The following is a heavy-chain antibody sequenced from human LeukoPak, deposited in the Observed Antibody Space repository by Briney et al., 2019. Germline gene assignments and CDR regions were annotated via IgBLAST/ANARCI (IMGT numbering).Heavy chain of an antibody. CDR3: ARFHSSGAHYYYYMDV. CDR2: INAGNGNT. Sequence: GASVKVSCKASGYTFTSYAMHWVRQAPGQRLEWTGWINAGNGNTKYSQKFQGRVTITRDTSASTAYMELSSLRSEDTAVYYCARFHSSGAHYYYYMDVWGKGTTVTVSS. J-gene: IGHJ6*03. CDR1: GYTFTSYA. D-gene: IGHD6-19*01. V-gene: IGHV1-3*01.